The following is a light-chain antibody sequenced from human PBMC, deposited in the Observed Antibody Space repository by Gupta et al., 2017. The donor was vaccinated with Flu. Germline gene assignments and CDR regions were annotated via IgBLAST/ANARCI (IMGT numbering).Light chain of an antibody. V-gene: IGKV1-39*01. CDR3: QQSYSGLYT. Sequence: DIQMTQSPSSLSASVGDRVTITCRASQNIDNYLNWYQQKPGKAPKLLNFVTSRVESGVPSRFSGSGSGTDFTLTIRKLQPEDVATYYCQQSYSGLYTFGQGTVLEIK. J-gene: IGKJ2*01. CDR1: QNIDNY. CDR2: VTS.